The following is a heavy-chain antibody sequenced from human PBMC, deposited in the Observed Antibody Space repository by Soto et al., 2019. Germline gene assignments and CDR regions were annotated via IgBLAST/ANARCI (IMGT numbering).Heavy chain of an antibody. CDR3: ARGHIVVVPAAANTNWFDP. V-gene: IGHV4-34*01. CDR2: INHSGST. J-gene: IGHJ5*02. D-gene: IGHD2-2*01. CDR1: GGSFSGYY. Sequence: SETLSLTCAVYGGSFSGYYWSWIRQPPGKGLEWIGEINHSGSTNYNPSLKSRVTISVDTSKNQFSLKLSSVTAADTAVYYCARGHIVVVPAAANTNWFDPWGQGTLVTVSS.